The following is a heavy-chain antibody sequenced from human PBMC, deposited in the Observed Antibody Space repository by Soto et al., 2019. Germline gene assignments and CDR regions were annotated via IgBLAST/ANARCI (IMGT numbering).Heavy chain of an antibody. J-gene: IGHJ6*02. CDR3: AKDVAGLSGMDV. V-gene: IGHV3-23*01. Sequence: EVQLLESGGDLVQPGGSLRLSCAASGFTFSSYAMSWVRQAPGKGLEWVSAMSGSGVSTYYADSVKGRFTISRDNSKNTLFLQMKSLRVEDTAVYYCAKDVAGLSGMDVWGQGTTVTVSS. D-gene: IGHD3-3*01. CDR2: MSGSGVST. CDR1: GFTFSSYA.